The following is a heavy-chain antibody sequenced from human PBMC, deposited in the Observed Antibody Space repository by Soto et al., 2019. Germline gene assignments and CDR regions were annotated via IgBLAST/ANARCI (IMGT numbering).Heavy chain of an antibody. J-gene: IGHJ4*02. Sequence: EVQLVESGGGLVQPGGSLRLSCAASGFPFSSYWMHWVRQAPGKGRVWVSRINSDGSSTYYADSVKGRFTISRDNAKNTLYLQMNSLRAEDTSVYYCARHLAGSRDYWGQGNLITVSS. CDR1: GFPFSSYW. CDR3: ARHLAGSRDY. V-gene: IGHV3-74*01. D-gene: IGHD3-10*01. CDR2: INSDGSST.